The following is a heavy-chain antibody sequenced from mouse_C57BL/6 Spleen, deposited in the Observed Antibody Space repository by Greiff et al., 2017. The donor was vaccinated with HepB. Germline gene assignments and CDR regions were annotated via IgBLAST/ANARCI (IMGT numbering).Heavy chain of an antibody. V-gene: IGHV1-50*01. D-gene: IGHD1-1*01. Sequence: QVQLQQPGAELVKPGASVKLSCKASGYTFTSYWMQWVKPRPGQGLEWIGEIDPSDSYTNYNQKFKGKATLTVDTSSRTAYMQLSSLTSEDSAVYYCARRGSNYYAMDYWGKGTSVTVAT. CDR2: IDPSDSYT. CDR1: GYTFTSYW. J-gene: IGHJ4*01. CDR3: ARRGSNYYAMDY.